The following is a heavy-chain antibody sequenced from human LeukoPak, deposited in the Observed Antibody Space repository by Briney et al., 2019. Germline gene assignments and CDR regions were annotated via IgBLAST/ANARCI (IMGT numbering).Heavy chain of an antibody. J-gene: IGHJ6*03. D-gene: IGHD3-9*01. Sequence: ASVKVSCKASGYTFTSYGINWVRQATGQGLEWMGWMNPNSGNTGYAQKFQGRVTMTRNTSISTAYMELSSLRSEDTAVYYCARRYYDILTGYYSPTYYYYMDVWGKGTTVTISS. CDR3: ARRYYDILTGYYSPTYYYYMDV. CDR1: GYTFTSYG. CDR2: MNPNSGNT. V-gene: IGHV1-8*02.